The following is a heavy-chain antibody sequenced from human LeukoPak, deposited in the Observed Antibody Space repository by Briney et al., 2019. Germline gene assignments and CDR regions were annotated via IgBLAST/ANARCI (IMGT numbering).Heavy chain of an antibody. V-gene: IGHV4-34*01. CDR3: ARGLDITIFGVVITHGMDV. CDR2: INHSGST. Sequence: SETLSLTCAVYGGSFSGYYWSRIRQPPGKGLEWIGEINHSGSTNYNPSLKSRVTISVDTSKNQFSLKLSSVTAADTAVYYCARGLDITIFGVVITHGMDVWGQGTTVTVSS. D-gene: IGHD3-3*01. CDR1: GGSFSGYY. J-gene: IGHJ6*02.